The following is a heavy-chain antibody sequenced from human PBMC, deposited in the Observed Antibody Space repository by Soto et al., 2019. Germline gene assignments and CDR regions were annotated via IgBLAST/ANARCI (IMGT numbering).Heavy chain of an antibody. V-gene: IGHV3-9*01. CDR3: VKADRDCSSRSCDGSDFHYFGMDV. J-gene: IGHJ6*02. CDR1: GFTFHSYA. Sequence: EVQLVESGGGLVQPGTSLRLSCAASGFTFHSYAMHWVRQTPGKGLEWVSGISWNSGSMDYADSVKGRFIISRDNARNSLYLLMNALTIDDKSFYYCVKADRDCSSRSCDGSDFHYFGMDVWGPGAAVIVSS. D-gene: IGHD2-2*01. CDR2: ISWNSGSM.